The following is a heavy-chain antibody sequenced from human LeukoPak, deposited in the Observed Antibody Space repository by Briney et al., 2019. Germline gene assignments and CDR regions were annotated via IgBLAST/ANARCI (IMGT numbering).Heavy chain of an antibody. J-gene: IGHJ4*02. V-gene: IGHV4-59*01. D-gene: IGHD1-7*01. Sequence: SETLSLTCTVSGGSISSNYWCWIRHPPGKGLEWIGYIYYSGSTNYNPSLKSRSTISVDTSKNRFSVELSSVNAAGTAVYYCARWSELIRWGQGTLVTVS. CDR1: GGSISSNY. CDR3: ARWSELIR. CDR2: IYYSGST.